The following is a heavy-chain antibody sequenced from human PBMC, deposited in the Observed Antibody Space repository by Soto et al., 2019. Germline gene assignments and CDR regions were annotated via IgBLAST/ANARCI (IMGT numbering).Heavy chain of an antibody. J-gene: IGHJ4*02. V-gene: IGHV1-69*01. CDR2: IIPMFNTT. D-gene: IGHD3-22*01. CDR3: ARFSPPRGYFAF. CDR1: GGTFITFA. Sequence: QVPLVQSGAEVKKTGSSVKVSCTASGGTFITFAISWVRQAPGQGLEWMGGIIPMFNTTHYAQNFQGRVTITADESTRTVYMELSSLRAEDTAVYYCARFSPPRGYFAFWGQGSLVTVSS.